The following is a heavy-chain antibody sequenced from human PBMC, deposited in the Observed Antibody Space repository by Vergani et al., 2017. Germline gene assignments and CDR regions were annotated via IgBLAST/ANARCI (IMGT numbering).Heavy chain of an antibody. CDR2: IRAYNGNT. J-gene: IGHJ6*02. CDR3: ARGGYSYGVTDYYYGMDV. V-gene: IGHV1-18*01. CDR1: GYTFTSYG. Sequence: QVQLVQSGAEVKKPGASVKVSCKASGYTFTSYGISWVRQAPGQGLEWMGWIRAYNGNTNYAQKLQGRVTMTTDTSTSTAYMELRSLRSDDAAVYYWARGGYSYGVTDYYYGMDVWGQGTTVTVSS. D-gene: IGHD5-18*01.